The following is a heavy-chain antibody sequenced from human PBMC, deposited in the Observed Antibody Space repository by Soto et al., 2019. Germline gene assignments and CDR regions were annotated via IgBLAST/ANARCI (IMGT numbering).Heavy chain of an antibody. J-gene: IGHJ4*02. V-gene: IGHV4-31*03. D-gene: IGHD3-22*01. CDR2: IYYSGST. CDR3: ARLGDYYQAFDY. CDR1: GGSISSGGYY. Sequence: SETLSLTCTVSGGSISSGGYYWSWIRQHPGKGLEWIGYIYYSGSTYYNPSLKSRVTISVDTSKNHFSLNLSSVTAADTAVYYCARLGDYYQAFDYWGQGTLVTVSS.